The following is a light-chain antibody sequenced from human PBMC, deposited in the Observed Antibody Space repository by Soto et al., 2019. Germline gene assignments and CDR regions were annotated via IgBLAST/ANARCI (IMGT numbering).Light chain of an antibody. Sequence: ESVLTQSPGTLSLSPGERAALSCRASQSISSNFLAWYQQKPGQAPRLLIYGASSRASGIPDRFSGSGSGTDFPLTISRLEPEDFAVYCCQQCGSSVSWTFGQGTKVEIK. CDR1: QSISSNF. J-gene: IGKJ1*01. CDR2: GAS. CDR3: QQCGSSVSWT. V-gene: IGKV3-20*01.